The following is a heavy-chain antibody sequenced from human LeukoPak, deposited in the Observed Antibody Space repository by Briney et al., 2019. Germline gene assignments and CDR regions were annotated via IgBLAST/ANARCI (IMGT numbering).Heavy chain of an antibody. Sequence: GGSLRLSCAASGFTFSDYYMSWIRQAPGKGLEWVSAISGSGGSTYYADSVKGRFTISRDNSKNTLYLQMNSLRAEDTAVYYCAKGGGSRYYYYMDVWGKGTTVTVSS. J-gene: IGHJ6*03. D-gene: IGHD3-3*01. CDR3: AKGGGSRYYYYMDV. CDR2: ISGSGGST. CDR1: GFTFSDYY. V-gene: IGHV3-23*01.